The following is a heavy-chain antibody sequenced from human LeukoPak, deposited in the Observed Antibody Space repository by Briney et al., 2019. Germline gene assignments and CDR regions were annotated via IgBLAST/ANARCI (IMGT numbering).Heavy chain of an antibody. J-gene: IGHJ3*02. CDR3: ARTSYYYDSSGHIDAFDI. Sequence: PGGFLRLSCAASGFTFSSYSMNWVRQAPGKGLEWVSSISSSSSYIYYADSVKGRFTISRDNAKNSLYLQMNSLRAEDTAVYYCARTSYYYDSSGHIDAFDIWGQGTMVTVSS. CDR1: GFTFSSYS. CDR2: ISSSSSYI. D-gene: IGHD3-22*01. V-gene: IGHV3-21*01.